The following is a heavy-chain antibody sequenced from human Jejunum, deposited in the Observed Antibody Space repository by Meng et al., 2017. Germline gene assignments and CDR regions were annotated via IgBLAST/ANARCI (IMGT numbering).Heavy chain of an antibody. J-gene: IGHJ4*02. CDR2: ISFSGKT. CDR1: GVTFSDYS. D-gene: IGHD6-6*01. Sequence: VRLVESGGGLVKPGESLRLSCTASGVTFSDYSMNWIRQPPGKGLEWIGYISFSGKTSYNPSLKSRVTISVDKSKNQFSLKLNSVTAADTAVYYCARVDSSASFDYWGQGTLVTVSS. V-gene: IGHV4-59*12. CDR3: ARVDSSASFDY.